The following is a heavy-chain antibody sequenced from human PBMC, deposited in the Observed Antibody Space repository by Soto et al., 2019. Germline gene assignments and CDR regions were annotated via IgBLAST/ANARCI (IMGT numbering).Heavy chain of an antibody. CDR3: ARGGWELLHREDYYYGMDV. D-gene: IGHD1-26*01. V-gene: IGHV1-69*01. J-gene: IGHJ6*02. CDR1: GGTFSSYA. CDR2: IIPIFGTA. Sequence: QVQLAQSGAEVKKPGSSVKVSCKASGGTFSSYAISWVRQAPGQGLEWVGGIIPIFGTANYAQKFQGRVTITADESTSTAYMELSSLRSEDTDVYYCARGGWELLHREDYYYGMDVWGQVTTVTVSS.